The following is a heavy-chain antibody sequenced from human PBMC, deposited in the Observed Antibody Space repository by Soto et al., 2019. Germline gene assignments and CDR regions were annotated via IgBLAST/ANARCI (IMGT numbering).Heavy chain of an antibody. CDR3: AKDTHYDSSGYYDYDSYYNMDV. D-gene: IGHD3-22*01. V-gene: IGHV3-30*18. CDR1: GFTFLTYG. Sequence: QPGGSLRLSCAASGFTFLTYGMHWVRQAPGKGLEWVAVISYDGSNNYYADSVKGRFTISRDNAKSTLYLQMNSLRAEDTAVYYCAKDTHYDSSGYYDYDSYYNMDVWGQGTTVTVSS. CDR2: ISYDGSNN. J-gene: IGHJ6*02.